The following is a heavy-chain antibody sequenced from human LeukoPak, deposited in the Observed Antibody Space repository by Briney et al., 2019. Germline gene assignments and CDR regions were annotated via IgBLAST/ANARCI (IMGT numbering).Heavy chain of an antibody. CDR3: AKLPGYSGSYFSGFDY. CDR2: TSGSGGST. CDR1: GFTFSSYA. V-gene: IGHV3-23*01. Sequence: GGSLRLSCAASGFTFSSYAMSWVRQAPGKGLEWVSATSGSGGSTYYADSVKGRFTISRDNSKNTLYLQMNSLRAEDTAVYYCAKLPGYSGSYFSGFDYWGQGTLVTVSS. D-gene: IGHD1-26*01. J-gene: IGHJ4*02.